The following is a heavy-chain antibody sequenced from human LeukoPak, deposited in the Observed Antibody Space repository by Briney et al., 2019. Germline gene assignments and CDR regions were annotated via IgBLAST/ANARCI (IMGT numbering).Heavy chain of an antibody. J-gene: IGHJ4*02. CDR3: AKDMDDYVWGSYRTLDY. CDR1: GFTSSSYA. D-gene: IGHD3-16*02. V-gene: IGHV3-23*01. CDR2: ISGSGGST. Sequence: GGSLRLSCAASGFTSSSYAMSWVRQAPGKGLEWVSAISGSGGSTYYADSVKGRFTISRDNSKNTLYLQMNSLRAEDTAVYYCAKDMDDYVWGSYRTLDYWGQGTLVTVSS.